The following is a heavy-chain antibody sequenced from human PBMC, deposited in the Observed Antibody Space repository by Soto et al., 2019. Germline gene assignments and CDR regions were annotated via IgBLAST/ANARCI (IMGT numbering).Heavy chain of an antibody. V-gene: IGHV4-39*01. CDR2: IFYSGST. J-gene: IGHJ4*02. CDR1: GVSISSSSYY. CDR3: ARRYGWLYFDY. D-gene: IGHD6-19*01. Sequence: SETLSLTCTVSGVSISSSSYYWGWIRQPPGKGLEWIGTIFYSGSTYYNPSLKSRVTISVDTSKNQFSLRLISVTAADTALYYCARRYGWLYFDYWGQGSLVTVSS.